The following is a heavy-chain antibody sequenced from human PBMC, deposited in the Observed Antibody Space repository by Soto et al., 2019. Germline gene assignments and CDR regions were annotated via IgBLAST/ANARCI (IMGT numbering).Heavy chain of an antibody. CDR3: ARIPVDTYMTYWFDP. V-gene: IGHV4-61*08. CDR2: IYYSGNT. D-gene: IGHD5-18*01. J-gene: IGHJ5*01. Sequence: STTLSLTSTVSGDSVTSGDYYWRWIRQPPGKGLEWIGYIYYSGNTNYSPSLKSRVAISLDTSHNQFSLKLSSVTAADTAVYFCARIPVDTYMTYWFDPWGQGTLVTVSS. CDR1: GDSVTSGDYY.